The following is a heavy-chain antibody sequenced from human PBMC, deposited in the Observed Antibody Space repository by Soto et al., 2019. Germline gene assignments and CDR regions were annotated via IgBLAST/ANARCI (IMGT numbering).Heavy chain of an antibody. J-gene: IGHJ6*02. CDR1: GFTFSSYA. D-gene: IGHD2-2*01. CDR2: ISYDGSNK. CDR3: ARDDQLLSNYGMDF. Sequence: QVQLVESGGGVVQPGRSLRLSCAASGFTFSSYAMHWVRQAPGKGLEWVAVISYDGSNKYYADSVKGRFTISRDNSKNTLYLQMNSLRAEDTAVYYCARDDQLLSNYGMDFLGQGTTVTVSS. V-gene: IGHV3-30-3*01.